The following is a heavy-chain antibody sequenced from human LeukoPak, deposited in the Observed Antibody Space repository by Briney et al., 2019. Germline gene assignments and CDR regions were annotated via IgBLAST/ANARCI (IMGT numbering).Heavy chain of an antibody. J-gene: IGHJ4*02. Sequence: PSETLSLTCTVSGGSVSSGSYYWSWIRQPPGKGLEWIGYIYYSGSTNYNPSLKSRVTISVDTSKNQFSLKLSSVTAADTAVYYCARGTPYGEGPFDYWGQGTLVTVSS. CDR3: ARGTPYGEGPFDY. CDR1: GGSVSSGSYY. D-gene: IGHD3-16*01. CDR2: IYYSGST. V-gene: IGHV4-61*01.